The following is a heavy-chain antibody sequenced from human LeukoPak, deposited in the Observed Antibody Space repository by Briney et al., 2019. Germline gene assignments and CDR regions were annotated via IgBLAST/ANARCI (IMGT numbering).Heavy chain of an antibody. CDR3: ARRGGSSWSAFDY. J-gene: IGHJ4*02. D-gene: IGHD6-13*01. Sequence: PGGSLRLSCAASGFTFNSHAMSWIRQAPGKGLEWVSGISGFGGSTYYAASVKGRFTIARDNSGNTLFLHLDNLRVEDTAIYYCARRGGSSWSAFDYWGQGTLVTVSS. CDR2: ISGFGGST. V-gene: IGHV3-23*01. CDR1: GFTFNSHA.